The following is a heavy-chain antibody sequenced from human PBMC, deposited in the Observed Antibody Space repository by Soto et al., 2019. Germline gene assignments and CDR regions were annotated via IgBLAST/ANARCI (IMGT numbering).Heavy chain of an antibody. CDR3: ARENNVTYYDFWSGYFSGYYYYGMDV. D-gene: IGHD3-3*01. CDR1: GFTFSSYS. V-gene: IGHV3-21*01. Sequence: EVQLVESGGGLVKPGGSLRLSCAASGFTFSSYSMNWVRQAPGKGLEWVSSISSSSSYIYYADSVKGRFTISRDNAKNSLYLQMNSLRAEDTAVYYCARENNVTYYDFWSGYFSGYYYYGMDVWGQGTTVTVSS. J-gene: IGHJ6*02. CDR2: ISSSSSYI.